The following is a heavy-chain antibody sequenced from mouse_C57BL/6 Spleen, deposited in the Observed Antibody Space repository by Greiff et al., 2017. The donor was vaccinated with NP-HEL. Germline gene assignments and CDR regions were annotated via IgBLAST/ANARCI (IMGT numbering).Heavy chain of an antibody. CDR2: IYPGSGST. D-gene: IGHD2-10*01. CDR1: GYTFTSYW. CDR3: ARTTYYGNYPAWFAY. J-gene: IGHJ3*01. V-gene: IGHV1-55*01. Sequence: QVQLKQPGAELVKPGASVKMSCKASGYTFTSYWITWVKQRPGQGLEWIGDIYPGSGSTNYNEKFKSKATLTVDTSSSTAYMQLSSLTSEDSAVYYCARTTYYGNYPAWFAYWGQGTLVTVSA.